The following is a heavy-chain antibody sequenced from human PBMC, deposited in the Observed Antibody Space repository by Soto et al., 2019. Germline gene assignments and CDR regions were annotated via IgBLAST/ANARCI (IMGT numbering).Heavy chain of an antibody. CDR3: ARDTSIAAPPYYFDY. J-gene: IGHJ4*02. V-gene: IGHV1-69*13. D-gene: IGHD6-6*01. Sequence: GASVKVSCKASGGTFSSYAISWVRQAPGQGLEWMGGIIPIFGTANYAQKFQGRVTITADESTSTAYMELSSLRSEGTAVYYCARDTSIAAPPYYFDYWGQGTLVTVSS. CDR2: IIPIFGTA. CDR1: GGTFSSYA.